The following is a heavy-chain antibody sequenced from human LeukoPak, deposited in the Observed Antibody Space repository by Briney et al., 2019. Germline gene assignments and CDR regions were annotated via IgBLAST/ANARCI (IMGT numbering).Heavy chain of an antibody. D-gene: IGHD3-3*01. Sequence: GGSLRLSCAASGFAFSNYAMAWVRQAPGKGLELVSVILGSGGGIRYADSVKGRFTISRDNAKNSLHLQMDSLSAEDTAVYYCGRDFWSGYYTEDWGQGTLVTVSS. CDR1: GFAFSNYA. J-gene: IGHJ1*01. V-gene: IGHV3-23*01. CDR3: GRDFWSGYYTED. CDR2: ILGSGGGI.